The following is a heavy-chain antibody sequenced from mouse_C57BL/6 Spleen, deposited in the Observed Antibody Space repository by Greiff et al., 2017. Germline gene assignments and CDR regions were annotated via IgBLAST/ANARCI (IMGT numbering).Heavy chain of an antibody. CDR3: ARYGSLYAMEY. CDR1: GYAFTNYL. J-gene: IGHJ4*01. V-gene: IGHV1-54*01. D-gene: IGHD2-2*01. Sequence: VQLQQSGAELVRPGTSVKVSCKASGYAFTNYLIEWVKQRPGQGLEWIGVINPGSGGTNYNEKFKGKATLTTDKSSSTAYMQLSSLTSEDSVVYFCARYGSLYAMEYWGQGTSVTVSS. CDR2: INPGSGGT.